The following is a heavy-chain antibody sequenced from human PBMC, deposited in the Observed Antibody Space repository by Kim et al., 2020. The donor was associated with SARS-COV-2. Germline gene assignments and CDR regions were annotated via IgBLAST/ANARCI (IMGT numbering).Heavy chain of an antibody. J-gene: IGHJ4*02. Sequence: PSLTSRVTIAVDTSKNQFSLKLSSGTAADTAVYYCARGGHYDSSGYCYVYWGQGTLVTVSS. V-gene: IGHV4-31*02. CDR3: ARGGHYDSSGYCYVY. D-gene: IGHD3-22*01.